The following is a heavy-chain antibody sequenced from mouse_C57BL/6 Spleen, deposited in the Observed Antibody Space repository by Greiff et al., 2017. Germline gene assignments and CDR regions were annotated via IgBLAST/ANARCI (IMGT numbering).Heavy chain of an antibody. J-gene: IGHJ3*01. CDR1: GFSLTSYG. Sequence: VQVVESGPGLVQPSQSLSITCTVSGFSLTSYGVHWVRQSPGKGLEWLGVIWSGGSTDYNAAFISRLSISKDNSKSQVFFKMNRLQADDTAIYYCTRDYYGSSYGFAYWGQGTLVTVSA. CDR3: TRDYYGSSYGFAY. D-gene: IGHD1-1*01. CDR2: IWSGGST. V-gene: IGHV2-2*01.